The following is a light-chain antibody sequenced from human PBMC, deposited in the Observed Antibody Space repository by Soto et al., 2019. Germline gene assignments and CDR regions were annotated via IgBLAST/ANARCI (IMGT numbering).Light chain of an antibody. J-gene: IGKJ1*01. CDR2: WAS. CDR3: QQFYTTPT. V-gene: IGKV4-1*01. CDR1: QSILHSPNNKDA. Sequence: DIVMTQSPDSLAVSLGERATINCKSSQSILHSPNNKDALTWYQQKPGQPPKLLINWASTRESGVPDRFSGAGAGTDFTLTISSLQAEDVAFYYCQQFYTTPTFGQGTRVESK.